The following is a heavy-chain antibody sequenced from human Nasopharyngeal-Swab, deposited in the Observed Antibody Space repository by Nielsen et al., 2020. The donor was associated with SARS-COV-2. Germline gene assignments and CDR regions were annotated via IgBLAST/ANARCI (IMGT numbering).Heavy chain of an antibody. CDR2: IYPGDSDT. D-gene: IGHD3-22*01. J-gene: IGHJ3*02. Sequence: GESLKISCKGSGYSFTSYWIGWVRQMLGKGLEWMGIIYPGDSDTRYSPSFQGQVTISADKSISTAYLQWSSLKASDTAMYYCARNVDRRYYYDSSGASDIWGQGTMVTVSS. V-gene: IGHV5-51*01. CDR1: GYSFTSYW. CDR3: ARNVDRRYYYDSSGASDI.